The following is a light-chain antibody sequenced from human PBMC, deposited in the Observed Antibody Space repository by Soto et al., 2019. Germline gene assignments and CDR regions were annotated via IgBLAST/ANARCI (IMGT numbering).Light chain of an antibody. CDR2: AAS. CDR1: QGISSY. V-gene: IGKV1-9*01. J-gene: IGKJ2*01. Sequence: DILLTQSPSFLSASVGDRVTITCRASQGISSYLAWYQQKPGKAPKLLIYAASTLQSGVPSRFSGSGSGTEFTLTISSLQPEDFAVYYCQQLYSYPITFGQGTKLEIK. CDR3: QQLYSYPIT.